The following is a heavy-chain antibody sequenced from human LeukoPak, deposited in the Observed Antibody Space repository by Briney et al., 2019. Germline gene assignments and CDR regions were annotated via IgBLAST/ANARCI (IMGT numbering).Heavy chain of an antibody. CDR1: GFTFSSYS. J-gene: IGHJ6*03. CDR2: ISSGSSYI. CDR3: AKDRQRGNYFRNYYYYMDV. Sequence: PGGSLRLSCAASGFTFSSYSMNWVRQAPGKGLEWVSSISSGSSYIYYADSVKGRFTISRDNAKNSLYLQMNSLRAEDTAVYYCAKDRQRGNYFRNYYYYMDVWGNGTTVTVSS. D-gene: IGHD1-26*01. V-gene: IGHV3-21*01.